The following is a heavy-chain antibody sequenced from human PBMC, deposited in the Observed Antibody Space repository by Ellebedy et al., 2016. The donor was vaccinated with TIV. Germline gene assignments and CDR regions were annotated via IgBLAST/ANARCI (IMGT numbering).Heavy chain of an antibody. CDR3: ATDGSYGDFRFPAHAFTM. CDR1: GFSFRSYW. Sequence: GGSLRLSCEASGFSFRSYWMSWVRQAPGRGLEWVANINQDESQRYYVDSVKGRFTISRDNTKSSLYLQMNSLRAEDTAVYFCATDGSYGDFRFPAHAFTMWGQGTLVTVSS. J-gene: IGHJ3*02. CDR2: INQDESQR. D-gene: IGHD4-17*01. V-gene: IGHV3-7*01.